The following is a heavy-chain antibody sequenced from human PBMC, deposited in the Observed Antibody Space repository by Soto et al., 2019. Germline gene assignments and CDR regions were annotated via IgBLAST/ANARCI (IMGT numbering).Heavy chain of an antibody. CDR1: GFTFSSYA. V-gene: IGHV3-30-3*01. J-gene: IGHJ4*02. D-gene: IGHD4-17*01. CDR3: ARDKYGDYALDY. CDR2: ISYDGSNK. Sequence: GGSLRLSCAASGFTFSSYAMHWVRQAPGKGLEWVAVISYDGSNKYYAEYVKGRFTISRDNSKNTLYLQMNSLRAEDTAVYYCARDKYGDYALDYWGQGTLVTVSS.